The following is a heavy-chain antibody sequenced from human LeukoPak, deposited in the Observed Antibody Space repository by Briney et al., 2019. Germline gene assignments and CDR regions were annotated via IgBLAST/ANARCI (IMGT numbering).Heavy chain of an antibody. V-gene: IGHV4-39*01. CDR2: IYSRGTT. J-gene: IGHJ4*02. Sequence: PSETLSLTCTVSGGSISSSFYGAWIRQPPGKGLEWIGTIYSRGTTYCKPSLKRRGTISVDTSENQFSLRLTSVTAADTAVYYCARVRQAVWSGYEGYYFDYWGQGILVTVSS. CDR1: GGSISSSFY. D-gene: IGHD3-3*01. CDR3: ARVRQAVWSGYEGYYFDY.